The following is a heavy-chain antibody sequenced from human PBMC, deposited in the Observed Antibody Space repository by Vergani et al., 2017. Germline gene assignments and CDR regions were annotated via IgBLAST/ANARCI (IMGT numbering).Heavy chain of an antibody. Sequence: QVQLVQSGAEVKKPGSSVKVSCKTSGGTFKSNTFSWVRQAPGQGLEWMGGIIPIFGTADYAQDFQGRLSITADESTSTVYMELSSLRSDDTAIYYCAREPPLTGFFDYWGLGTLVTVSS. J-gene: IGHJ4*02. CDR1: GGTFKSNT. V-gene: IGHV1-69*01. D-gene: IGHD3-9*01. CDR2: IIPIFGTA. CDR3: AREPPLTGFFDY.